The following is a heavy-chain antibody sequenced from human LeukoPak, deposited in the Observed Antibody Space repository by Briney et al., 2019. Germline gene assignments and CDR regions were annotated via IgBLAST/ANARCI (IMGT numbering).Heavy chain of an antibody. CDR1: GGSVSSSSYY. CDR3: ARAIPNDFDPTTSRKDGFYYFDL. J-gene: IGHJ4*02. CDR2: VYYSGST. Sequence: PSETLSLTCTVSGGSVSSSSYYWGWIRQPPGKGLEWIGSVYYSGSTYYNPSLKSRVTISVDTSKNQFSLKLNSVTAADTAVYYCARAIPNDFDPTTSRKDGFYYFDLWGQGTLVTVS. D-gene: IGHD2/OR15-2a*01. V-gene: IGHV4-39*01.